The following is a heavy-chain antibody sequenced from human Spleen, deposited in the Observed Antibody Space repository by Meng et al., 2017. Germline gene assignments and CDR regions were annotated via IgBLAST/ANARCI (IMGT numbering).Heavy chain of an antibody. Sequence: ASVKVSCKPSGYNFPDYYIHWVRRAPGQGREWMGRINPKSGDTHYAQKFQARVTMTGDTSISTAYMELSGLRSDDTAMYYCARDEDISAAGKLFGDYWGQGTLVTSPQ. CDR2: INPKSGDT. V-gene: IGHV1-2*06. J-gene: IGHJ4*02. D-gene: IGHD6-25*01. CDR1: GYNFPDYY. CDR3: ARDEDISAAGKLFGDY.